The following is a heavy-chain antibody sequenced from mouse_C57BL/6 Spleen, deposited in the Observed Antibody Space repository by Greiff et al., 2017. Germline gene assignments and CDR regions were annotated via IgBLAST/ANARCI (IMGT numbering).Heavy chain of an antibody. J-gene: IGHJ3*01. CDR1: GYTFTSYG. V-gene: IGHV1-81*01. CDR3: ASSWIAY. Sequence: VQLVESGAELARPGASVKLSCKASGYTFTSYGISWVKQRTGQGLEWIGEIYPRSGNTYYNEKFKGKATLTADKSSSTAYMELRSLTSEDSAVYFCASSWIAYWGQGTLVTVSA. CDR2: IYPRSGNT.